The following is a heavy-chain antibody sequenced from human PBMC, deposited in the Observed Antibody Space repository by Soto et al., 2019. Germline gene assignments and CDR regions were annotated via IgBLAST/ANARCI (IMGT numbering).Heavy chain of an antibody. Sequence: QVQLVQSGAEVKKPGASVKVSCKASGYTFTSYAMHWVRQAPGQRLEWMGWINAGNGNTKYSQKFQGRVTITRDTSASTAYMELSSLRSEDTAVYYRARGVGLYSNYDYWGQGTLVTVSS. CDR2: INAGNGNT. CDR3: ARGVGLYSNYDY. J-gene: IGHJ4*02. CDR1: GYTFTSYA. V-gene: IGHV1-3*01. D-gene: IGHD2-2*02.